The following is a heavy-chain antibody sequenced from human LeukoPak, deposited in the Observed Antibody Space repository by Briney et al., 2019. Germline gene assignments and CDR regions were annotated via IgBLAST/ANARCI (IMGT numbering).Heavy chain of an antibody. D-gene: IGHD1-14*01. V-gene: IGHV3-33*06. J-gene: IGHJ4*02. CDR3: AKEGEPRYYFDY. CDR2: IWYDGSNK. Sequence: GRSLRLSCAASGVTFSSYVMHWVRQAPGKGLEWVAVIWYDGSNKYYADSVKGRFTISRDNSKNTLYLQMNSLRAEDTAVYYCAKEGEPRYYFDYWGQGTLVTVSS. CDR1: GVTFSSYV.